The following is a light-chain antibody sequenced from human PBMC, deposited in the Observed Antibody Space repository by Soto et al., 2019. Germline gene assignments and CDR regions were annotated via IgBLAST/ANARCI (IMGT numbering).Light chain of an antibody. CDR2: AAS. Sequence: DIQMTQSPSSLSASVGDRVTITCRASQSINSNLNWYQQKPGKAPKLLIYAASTLQSGVPSRFSGSGSGTDFTLTISSLQPEDFATYYCQQSYSTPRTFGGGTKVEIK. CDR1: QSINSN. CDR3: QQSYSTPRT. J-gene: IGKJ4*01. V-gene: IGKV1-39*01.